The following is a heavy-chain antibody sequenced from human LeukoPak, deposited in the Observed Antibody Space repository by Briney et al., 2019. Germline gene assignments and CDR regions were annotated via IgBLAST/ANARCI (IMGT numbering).Heavy chain of an antibody. Sequence: SETLSLTCTVSGGYTSSSSYYWGWIRQPPGKGLEWIGSAYFSGITYYNPALKSRVSISVNTPRNYFSLNLNSVTAADTAVYYCAIIDFHDLDCWGQGTLVTVSS. J-gene: IGHJ4*02. D-gene: IGHD2/OR15-2a*01. V-gene: IGHV4-39*01. CDR2: AYFSGIT. CDR1: GGYTSSSSYY. CDR3: AIIDFHDLDC.